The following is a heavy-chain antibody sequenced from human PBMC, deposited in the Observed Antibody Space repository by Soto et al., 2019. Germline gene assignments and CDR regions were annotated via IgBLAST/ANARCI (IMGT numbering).Heavy chain of an antibody. CDR1: GGSISSGGYY. Sequence: QVQLQESGPGLVKPSQTLSLTCTVSGGSISSGGYYWNWIRQHLGKGLEWIGYIYYSGSTYYNPSIKSRVNISVDTSKNQFSLKLSAGTAADTAVYYCARSVFPWGQGTLVTVSS. V-gene: IGHV4-31*03. CDR2: IYYSGST. CDR3: ARSVFP. J-gene: IGHJ5*02.